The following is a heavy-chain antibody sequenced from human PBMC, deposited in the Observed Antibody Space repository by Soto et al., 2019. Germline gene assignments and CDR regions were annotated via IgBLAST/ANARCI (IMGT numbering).Heavy chain of an antibody. CDR3: GKDTLDCSGGDCPLYYYYGMDV. Sequence: PGGSLRLSCAASGFTFRSYGMHWVRQAPGKGLEWLAVISNDGTNKYLADSVKGRLTLSRVNSRNTLSLEINNLRPEDTAVYYCGKDTLDCSGGDCPLYYYYGMDVWGQGTTVTVSS. J-gene: IGHJ6*02. D-gene: IGHD2-15*01. CDR2: ISNDGTNK. V-gene: IGHV3-30*18. CDR1: GFTFRSYG.